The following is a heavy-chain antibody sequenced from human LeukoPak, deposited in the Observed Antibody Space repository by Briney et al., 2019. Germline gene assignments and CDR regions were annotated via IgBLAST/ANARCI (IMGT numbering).Heavy chain of an antibody. V-gene: IGHV3-7*01. CDR2: IKQDGSEI. D-gene: IGHD6-13*01. J-gene: IGHJ4*02. Sequence: SGGSLRLSCAASGFSFSSYWMTWVRQAPGKGLEWAANIKQDGSEIHYVDSVKGRFTISRDNAKNSLYLQMNSLRAEDTAVYYCARGAAAGTSVGGNFDYWGQGTLVTVSS. CDR3: ARGAAAGTSVGGNFDY. CDR1: GFSFSSYW.